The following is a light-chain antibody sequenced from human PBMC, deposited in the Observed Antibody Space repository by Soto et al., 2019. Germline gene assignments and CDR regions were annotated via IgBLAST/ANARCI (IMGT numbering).Light chain of an antibody. CDR1: QSVASSY. J-gene: IGKJ1*01. CDR3: QQYGSSPTWA. Sequence: EIVFPQSPGTLSLSPGERATLSSMASQSVASSYLAWYQQKPGQATKVLIYGASSRATGIPDRFSGSGSGRDFTLTISRLEPEDCAVYYCQQYGSSPTWAVGQGTKLEIK. CDR2: GAS. V-gene: IGKV3-20*01.